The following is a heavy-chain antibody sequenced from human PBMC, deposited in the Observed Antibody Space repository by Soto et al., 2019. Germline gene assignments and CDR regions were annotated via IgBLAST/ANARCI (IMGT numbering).Heavy chain of an antibody. V-gene: IGHV3-21*01. CDR1: GFTFSSYS. CDR3: ARDPGYDYIWGSYRYTGLVNWFDP. Sequence: GGSLRLSCAASGFTFSSYSMNWVRQAPGKGLEWVSSISSSSSYIYYADSVKGRFTISRDNAKNSLYLQMNSLRAEDTAVYYCARDPGYDYIWGSYRYTGLVNWFDPWGQGTLVTVSS. CDR2: ISSSSSYI. J-gene: IGHJ5*02. D-gene: IGHD3-16*02.